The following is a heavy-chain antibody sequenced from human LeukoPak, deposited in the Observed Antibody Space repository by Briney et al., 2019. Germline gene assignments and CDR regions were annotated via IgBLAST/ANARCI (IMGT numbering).Heavy chain of an antibody. CDR3: ATNKDWAEAD. CDR2: IYYRGDI. J-gene: IGHJ4*02. CDR1: DGSIRTYY. D-gene: IGHD3/OR15-3a*01. V-gene: IGHV4-59*03. Sequence: PSETLSLTCSVSDGSIRTYYWSWIRQSPGQGLEWIGNIYYRGDINYNPSLKSRVIISIDTSKNQFSLKVTSLTAADTAVYYCATNKDWAEADWGQGTLVIVSP.